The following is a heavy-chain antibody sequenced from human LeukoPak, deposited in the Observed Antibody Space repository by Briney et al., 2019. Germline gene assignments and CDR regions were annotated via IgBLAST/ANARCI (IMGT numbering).Heavy chain of an antibody. CDR1: GFTITNAW. D-gene: IGHD3-16*01. V-gene: IGHV3-15*01. CDR3: TTDGLLGQTAVDV. J-gene: IGHJ6*02. Sequence: GGSLRLSCAASGFTITNAWMSWFRHATGERREWIGRIKSTIDCETTDYVAPENGSSTTAREASKDTVQQQSNIKKIENTTNYSCTTDGLLGQTAVDVWGQGTTVTVSS. CDR2: IKSTIDCETT.